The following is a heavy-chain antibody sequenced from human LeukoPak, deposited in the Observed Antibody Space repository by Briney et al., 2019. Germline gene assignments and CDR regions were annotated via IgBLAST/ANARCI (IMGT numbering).Heavy chain of an antibody. CDR1: GFTVSSNY. CDR2: IYSGGST. V-gene: IGHV3-66*01. J-gene: IGHJ3*02. CDR3: ARDRSSGWGPDAFDI. Sequence: PGGSLRLSCAASGFTVSSNYMSWVRQAPGKGLEWVSVIYSGGSTYYADSVKGRFTISRDNYKNTLYLQMNSLRAEDTAVYYCARDRSSGWGPDAFDIWGQGTMVTVSS. D-gene: IGHD6-19*01.